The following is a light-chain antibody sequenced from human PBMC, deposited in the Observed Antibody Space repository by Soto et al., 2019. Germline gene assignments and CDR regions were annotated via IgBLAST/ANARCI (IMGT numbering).Light chain of an antibody. CDR3: QQCGSSPWT. CDR1: QSVNNNF. J-gene: IGKJ1*01. Sequence: EIVLTQSPGTLSLSPGEKATLSCRASQSVNNNFLAWYQQRPDQAPRLLIFRASSRAPGIPDRFSGSWSGTVFTLTISRLEPEDFAVYYCQQCGSSPWTFGQGTKVEIK. CDR2: RAS. V-gene: IGKV3-20*01.